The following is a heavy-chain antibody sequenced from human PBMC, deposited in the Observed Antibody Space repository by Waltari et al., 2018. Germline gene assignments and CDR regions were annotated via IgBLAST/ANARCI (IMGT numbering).Heavy chain of an antibody. J-gene: IGHJ6*02. CDR1: GYTFTSYA. CDR3: ARGRELLYFYYYGMDV. V-gene: IGHV1-3*01. Sequence: QVQLVQSGAEVKKPGASVTVSCKASGYTFTSYAMHWVRQAPGQRLEWLGWINAGNGNTKYSQKFQGRVTITRDTSASTAYMELSSLRSEDTAVYYCARGRELLYFYYYGMDVWGQGTTVTVSS. CDR2: INAGNGNT. D-gene: IGHD1-26*01.